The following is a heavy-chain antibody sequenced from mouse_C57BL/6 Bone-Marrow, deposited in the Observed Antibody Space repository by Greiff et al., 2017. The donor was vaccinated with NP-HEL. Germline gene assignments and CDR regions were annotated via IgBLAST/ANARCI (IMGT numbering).Heavy chain of an antibody. CDR1: GYSITSGYY. CDR2: ISYDGSN. Sequence: EVKVEESGPGLVKPSQSLSLTCSVTGYSITSGYYWNWIRQFPGNKLEWMGYISYDGSNNYNPSLKNRISITRDTSKNQFFLKLNSVTTEDTATYYCARGETVSVAYWGQGTLVTVSA. V-gene: IGHV3-6*01. J-gene: IGHJ3*01. CDR3: ARGETVSVAY.